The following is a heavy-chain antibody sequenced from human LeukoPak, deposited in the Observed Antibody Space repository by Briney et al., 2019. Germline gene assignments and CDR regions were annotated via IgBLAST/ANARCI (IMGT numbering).Heavy chain of an antibody. CDR3: ARVPVVGATPSGFDY. D-gene: IGHD1-26*01. Sequence: PGGSLRLSCAASGFTFSSYAMSWVRQAPGKGLEWVSAISGSGGTTYYVDSVKGRFTISRDNSKKTLYLQMNSLRAEDTAVYYCARVPVVGATPSGFDYWGQGTLVTVSS. J-gene: IGHJ4*02. CDR1: GFTFSSYA. CDR2: ISGSGGTT. V-gene: IGHV3-23*01.